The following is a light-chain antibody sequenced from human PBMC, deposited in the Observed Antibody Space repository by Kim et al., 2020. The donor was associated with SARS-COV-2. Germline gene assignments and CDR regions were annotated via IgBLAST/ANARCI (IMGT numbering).Light chain of an antibody. J-gene: IGKJ1*01. V-gene: IGKV1-39*01. Sequence: DIQLTQSPSSLSASLGDKVTITCRAGQTIVTYLNWYQQKPGNAPKLLISAASRLQSGVPSTFSGSGSGTEFTLTISSLQPDDFATYYCQQSYSAPWTFGQGTKVDIK. CDR3: QQSYSAPWT. CDR2: AAS. CDR1: QTIVTY.